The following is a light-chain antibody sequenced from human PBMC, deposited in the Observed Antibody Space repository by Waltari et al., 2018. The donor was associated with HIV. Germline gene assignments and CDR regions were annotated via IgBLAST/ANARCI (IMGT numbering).Light chain of an antibody. CDR1: SGRIASNY. J-gene: IGLJ3*02. CDR3: QSYDSITWV. V-gene: IGLV6-57*02. Sequence: NFMLTQPHSVSESPGKTLTISCTGSSGRIASNYVQWYQQRPGSAPTTVIYEHNQRPSGVPDRFSGSIDSSSNSASLTISGLKTEDEADYYCQSYDSITWVFGGGTKLTVL. CDR2: EHN.